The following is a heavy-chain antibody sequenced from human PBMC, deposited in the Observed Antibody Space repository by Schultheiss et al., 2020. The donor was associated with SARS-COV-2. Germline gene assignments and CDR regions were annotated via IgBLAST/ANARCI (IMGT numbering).Heavy chain of an antibody. CDR3: AHIKGGVATFISWFDP. J-gene: IGHJ5*02. CDR2: IDWDDDK. CDR1: GFSLSTSGMC. D-gene: IGHD5-12*01. Sequence: SGPTLVKPTQTLTLTCTFSGFSLSTSGMCVSWIRQPPGKALEWLALIDWDDDKYYSTSLKTRLTISKDTSKNQVVLTMTNMDPVDTATYYCAHIKGGVATFISWFDPWGQGTLVTVSS. V-gene: IGHV2-70*12.